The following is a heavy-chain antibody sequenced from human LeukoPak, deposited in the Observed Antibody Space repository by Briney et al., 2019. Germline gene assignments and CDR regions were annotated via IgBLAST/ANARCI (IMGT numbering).Heavy chain of an antibody. D-gene: IGHD5-12*01. Sequence: ASVKVSCEASGGTFITYAISWVRQAPGQGLEWMGGIIPIFGTANYAQKFQGRVTITADESTSTAYMELSSLRSEDTAVYYCAKGSGYEAQYYYYYMDVWGKGTTVTISS. CDR3: AKGSGYEAQYYYYYMDV. CDR2: IIPIFGTA. CDR1: GGTFITYA. V-gene: IGHV1-69*13. J-gene: IGHJ6*03.